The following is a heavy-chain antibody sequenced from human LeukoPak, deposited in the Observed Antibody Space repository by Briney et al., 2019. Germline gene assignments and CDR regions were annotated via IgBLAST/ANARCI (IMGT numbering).Heavy chain of an antibody. V-gene: IGHV3-7*04. CDR3: VRDVTPDAFDI. J-gene: IGHJ3*02. Sequence: GGSLRLSCTASGFTFSRFWMSWVRQAPGKGLEWVAHIKQDGSDKYYVDSVKGRFTISRDNAENSVDLQMNSLTAEDTAVYYCVRDVTPDAFDIWGQGTMVSVSS. CDR1: GFTFSRFW. D-gene: IGHD2-21*02. CDR2: IKQDGSDK.